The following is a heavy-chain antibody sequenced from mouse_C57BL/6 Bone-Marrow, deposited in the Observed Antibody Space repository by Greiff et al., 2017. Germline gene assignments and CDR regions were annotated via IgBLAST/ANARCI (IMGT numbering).Heavy chain of an antibody. CDR1: GYTFTSYW. Sequence: QVQLQQPGAELVKPGASVTLSCKASGYTFTSYWMHWVKQRPGQGLEWIGKIHPYTGGTNYNEKFKSKDTLTVDKSSSTAYMQLRSLTSEDSAVYYCTRRGYYGSHDYWGQGTTLTVSS. D-gene: IGHD1-1*01. J-gene: IGHJ2*01. CDR2: IHPYTGGT. V-gene: IGHV1-64*01. CDR3: TRRGYYGSHDY.